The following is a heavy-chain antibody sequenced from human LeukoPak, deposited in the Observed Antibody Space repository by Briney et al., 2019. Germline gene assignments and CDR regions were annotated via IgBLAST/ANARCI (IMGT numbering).Heavy chain of an antibody. J-gene: IGHJ4*02. D-gene: IGHD3-22*01. V-gene: IGHV1-18*01. CDR1: VYTFTIYG. CDR2: ISGDNGNT. CDR3: ARDCDRSGYYCY. Sequence: ASVTVSCTASVYTFTIYGISWVRQAPGQGREWMGWISGDNGNTYYAQKLQGRVTMTTDTSTSTAYMELRSLRSDDTAVYYCARDCDRSGYYCYWGQGTLVTVSS.